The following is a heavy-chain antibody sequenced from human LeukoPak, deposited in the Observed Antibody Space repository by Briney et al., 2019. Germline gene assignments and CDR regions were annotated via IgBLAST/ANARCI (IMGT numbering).Heavy chain of an antibody. V-gene: IGHV4-31*03. D-gene: IGHD3-22*01. J-gene: IGHJ4*02. CDR3: ASDTMGGYYYEGFFDY. CDR1: GGSIRSGDYY. Sequence: SETLSLTCTVSGGSIRSGDYYWSWIRQHPGKGLEWVGYIVYSGTTYYNPSLKSRVTISVDTSKNQFSLKMSSVTAADTAVYYCASDTMGGYYYEGFFDYWGQGTLVTVSS. CDR2: IVYSGTT.